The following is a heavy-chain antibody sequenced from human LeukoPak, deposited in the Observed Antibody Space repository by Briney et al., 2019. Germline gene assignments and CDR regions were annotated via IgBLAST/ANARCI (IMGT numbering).Heavy chain of an antibody. Sequence: ASVKVSCKASGYTFTSYGISWVRQAPGQGLEWMGIINPNGGSTNYAPKFQGRVTMTRDTSTSTVYMELSSLGSDDTAVYYCARDHSVVVAGSTVWWLDPWGQGTLVTVSS. D-gene: IGHD2-15*01. CDR3: ARDHSVVVAGSTVWWLDP. CDR2: INPNGGST. V-gene: IGHV1-46*01. CDR1: GYTFTSYG. J-gene: IGHJ5*02.